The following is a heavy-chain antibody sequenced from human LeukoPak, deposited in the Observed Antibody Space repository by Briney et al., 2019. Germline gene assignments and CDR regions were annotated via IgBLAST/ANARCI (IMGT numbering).Heavy chain of an antibody. CDR1: GFSFSNYW. J-gene: IGHJ4*02. D-gene: IGHD5-24*01. Sequence: GGSLRLSCAASGFSFSNYWMSWVRQAPGKGLEWVANIKQDGSEKYYVDSVKGRFTISRDNSKNTLYLQMNSLRAEDTAVYYCAKEPVEMATNRGDYWGQGTLVTVSS. CDR3: AKEPVEMATNRGDY. CDR2: IKQDGSEK. V-gene: IGHV3-7*01.